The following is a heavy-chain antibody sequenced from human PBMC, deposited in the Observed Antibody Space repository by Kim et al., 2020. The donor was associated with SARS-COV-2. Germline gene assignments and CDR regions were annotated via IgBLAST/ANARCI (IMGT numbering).Heavy chain of an antibody. CDR1: GFTFGDHA. V-gene: IGHV3-49*04. J-gene: IGHJ4*02. CDR3: TRVPRYCSSTSCRYLDS. D-gene: IGHD2-2*01. Sequence: GRSLRLSCTASGFTFGDHAMSWVRQAPGKGLEWVGFIRSKAYGGTTEYAASVKGRFTISRDDSKSIAYLQMNSLKTEDTAVYYCTRVPRYCSSTSCRYLDSWGQGTLATVSS. CDR2: IRSKAYGGTT.